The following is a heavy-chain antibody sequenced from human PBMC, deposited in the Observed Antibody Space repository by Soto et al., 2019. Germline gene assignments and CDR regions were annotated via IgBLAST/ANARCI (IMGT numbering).Heavy chain of an antibody. CDR3: ATNGITVSVTDTYHYNVDV. D-gene: IGHD6-19*01. Sequence: QVQLVQSGAEVQKPGASVKVSCKASEYTFTDYYMHWVRQAPGQGPEWMGWNNPNSGDTNYAQKFQGRVTMNSDTSVSSAYMELRRLTSDDTAVYYCATNGITVSVTDTYHYNVDVGGQGTTVTVSS. CDR1: EYTFTDYY. CDR2: NNPNSGDT. V-gene: IGHV1-2*02. J-gene: IGHJ6*02.